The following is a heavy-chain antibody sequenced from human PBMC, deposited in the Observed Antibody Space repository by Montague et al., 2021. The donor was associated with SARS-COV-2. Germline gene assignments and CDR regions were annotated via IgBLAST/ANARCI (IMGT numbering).Heavy chain of an antibody. Sequence: SETLSLTCSVSGDPISGIFWNWIRQPAGKGLEWIGSIYASGGTDXNPSLGSRVTMSVNTSKNQFSLKVNSVTAADTAMYYCARGVVAAPTVVDYWGRGTLVTVSS. CDR3: ARGVVAAPTVVDY. D-gene: IGHD2-15*01. V-gene: IGHV4-4*07. CDR1: GDPISGIF. J-gene: IGHJ4*02. CDR2: IYASGGT.